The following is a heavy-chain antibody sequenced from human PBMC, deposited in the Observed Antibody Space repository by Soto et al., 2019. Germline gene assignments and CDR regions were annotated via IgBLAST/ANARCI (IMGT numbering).Heavy chain of an antibody. D-gene: IGHD3-3*01. CDR2: MNPNSGNT. CDR3: ARAGQVRFLEWPHYYYYYYMDV. J-gene: IGHJ6*03. V-gene: IGHV1-8*01. CDR1: GYTFTSYD. Sequence: ASVKVSCKASGYTFTSYDINWVRQATGQGLEWMGWMNPNSGNTGYAQKFQGRVTMTRNTSISTAYMELSSLRSEDTAVYYCARAGQVRFLEWPHYYYYYYMDVWGKGTTVTVSS.